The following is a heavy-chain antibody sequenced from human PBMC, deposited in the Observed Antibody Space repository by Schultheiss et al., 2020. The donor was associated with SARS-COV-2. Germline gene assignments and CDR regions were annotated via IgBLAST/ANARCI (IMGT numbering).Heavy chain of an antibody. CDR2: IYPGDSDT. CDR1: GYSFTSYW. D-gene: IGHD2-2*01. J-gene: IGHJ5*02. Sequence: GESLKISCKGSGYSFTSYWIGWVRQMPGKGLEWMGIIYPGDSDTRYSPSFQGQVTISADKSISTAYLQWSSLKASDTAMYYCARLLGYCSSTSCYGDGWFDPWGQGTPVTVSS. V-gene: IGHV5-51*01. CDR3: ARLLGYCSSTSCYGDGWFDP.